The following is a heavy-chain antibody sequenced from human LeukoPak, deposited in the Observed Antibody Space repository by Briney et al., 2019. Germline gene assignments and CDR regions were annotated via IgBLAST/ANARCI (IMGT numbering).Heavy chain of an antibody. CDR1: GCTLSSNY. Sequence: GGSLRLSCAASGCTLSSNYMNWVRQAPGKGLDGVSVIYSGGSTYYADSVKGRFTISRNNSKNTLYHQMNSLRGDDTSVYYCARAGGSINSFDYWGQGTLVTVSS. J-gene: IGHJ4*02. D-gene: IGHD2-2*01. V-gene: IGHV3-53*01. CDR3: ARAGGSINSFDY. CDR2: IYSGGST.